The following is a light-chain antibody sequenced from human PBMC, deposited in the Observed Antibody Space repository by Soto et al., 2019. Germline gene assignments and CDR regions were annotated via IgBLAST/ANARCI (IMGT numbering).Light chain of an antibody. CDR2: SND. CDR1: SSNIGSNT. Sequence: QSVLTQPPSASGTPGQSVTISCSGSSSNIGSNTVNWYQQLPGTAPKLLIYSNDQRPSGVPDRFSGSKSGTSASLAISGLQSEDEADYYCAAWDDSLNGEVFGTGTKLTVL. V-gene: IGLV1-44*01. CDR3: AAWDDSLNGEV. J-gene: IGLJ1*01.